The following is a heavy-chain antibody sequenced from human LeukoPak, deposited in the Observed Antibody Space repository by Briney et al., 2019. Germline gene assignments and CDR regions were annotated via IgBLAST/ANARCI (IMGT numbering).Heavy chain of an antibody. CDR3: TRHVPYGDFAFDY. V-gene: IGHV3-73*01. D-gene: IGHD4-17*01. Sequence: SGGSLRLSXAASGFTFSGSAVHWVRQASGKGLEWIGRIRGKTDNYSTVYAASVTGRFTISRDDSKNTAYLQMNSLKTEDTAVYYCTRHVPYGDFAFDYWGQGTLVTVSS. CDR2: IRGKTDNYST. CDR1: GFTFSGSA. J-gene: IGHJ4*02.